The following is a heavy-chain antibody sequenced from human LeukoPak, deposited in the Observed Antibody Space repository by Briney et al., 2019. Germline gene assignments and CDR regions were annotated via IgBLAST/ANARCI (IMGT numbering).Heavy chain of an antibody. CDR1: GYTFTSYD. CDR2: MNPNSGNT. CDR3: ARVSGPEIRGVIIANH. J-gene: IGHJ3*01. V-gene: IGHV1-8*01. D-gene: IGHD3-10*01. Sequence: GASVKVSCKASGYTFTSYDINWVRQATGQGLEWMGWMNPNSGNTAYAQKFQGRVTMTTDTSTSTAYMELRSLRSDDTAVYYCARVSGPEIRGVIIANHWGQGTMVTVSS.